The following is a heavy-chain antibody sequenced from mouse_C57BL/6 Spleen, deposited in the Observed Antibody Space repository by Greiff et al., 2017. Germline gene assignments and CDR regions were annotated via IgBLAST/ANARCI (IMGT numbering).Heavy chain of an antibody. D-gene: IGHD2-5*01. V-gene: IGHV1-4*01. CDR3: ARREAYYSNYGEGYYAMDY. CDR2: INPSSGYT. Sequence: QLQLQQSGAELARPGASVKMSCKASGYTFTSYTMHWVKQRPGQGLEWIGYINPSSGYTKYNQKFKDKATLTADKSSSTAYMQLSSLTSEDSAVYYCARREAYYSNYGEGYYAMDYWGQGTSVTVSS. CDR1: GYTFTSYT. J-gene: IGHJ4*01.